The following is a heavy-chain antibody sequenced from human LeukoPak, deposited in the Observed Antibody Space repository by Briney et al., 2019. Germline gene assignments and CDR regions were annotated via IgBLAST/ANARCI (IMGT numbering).Heavy chain of an antibody. V-gene: IGHV1-69*04. CDR3: ARERATAATPSAYYYGMDV. D-gene: IGHD2-15*01. CDR2: IIPIFGIA. CDR1: GGTFSSYA. Sequence: ASVKVSCKASGGTFSSYAISWVRQAPGQGLEWMGRIIPIFGIANYAQKFQGRVTITADKSTSTAYMELSSLRSEDTAVYYCARERATAATPSAYYYGMDVWGQGTTVTVSS. J-gene: IGHJ6*02.